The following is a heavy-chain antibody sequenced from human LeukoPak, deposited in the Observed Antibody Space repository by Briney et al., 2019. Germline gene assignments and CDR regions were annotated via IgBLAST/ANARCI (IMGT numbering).Heavy chain of an antibody. CDR3: ARSESCSSTSCPDY. D-gene: IGHD2-2*01. J-gene: IGHJ4*02. V-gene: IGHV3-23*01. CDR2: ITGSGGST. Sequence: GGSLRLSCAASGFTFSSYAMSWVRQAPGNGLEWVSAITGSGGSTYYADSVKGRFTISRDNSKNTLYLQMNSLRAEDTAVYYCARSESCSSTSCPDYWGQGTLVTVSS. CDR1: GFTFSSYA.